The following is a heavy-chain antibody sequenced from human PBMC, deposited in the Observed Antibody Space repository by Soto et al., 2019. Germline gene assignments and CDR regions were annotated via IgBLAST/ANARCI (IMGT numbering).Heavy chain of an antibody. Sequence: ASVKVSCKASGYTFTSYGISWVRQAPGQGLEWMGWISAYNGNTNYAQKLQGRVTMTTDTSTSTAYMELRSLRSDDTAVYYCARDLITKVRGVTDYYYGMDVWGQGTTVTVPS. CDR2: ISAYNGNT. D-gene: IGHD3-10*01. CDR3: ARDLITKVRGVTDYYYGMDV. V-gene: IGHV1-18*01. CDR1: GYTFTSYG. J-gene: IGHJ6*02.